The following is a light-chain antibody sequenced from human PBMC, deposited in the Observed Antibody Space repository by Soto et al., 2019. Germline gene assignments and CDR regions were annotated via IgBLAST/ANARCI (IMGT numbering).Light chain of an antibody. CDR3: SSYTSSGRYV. J-gene: IGLJ1*01. CDR2: DVS. V-gene: IGLV2-14*01. Sequence: QSALTQPASVSGSPGQSIAISCTGTSSDVGGYSHVSWYQQQPDKAPKLMVYDVSNRPSGVSNRFSGSKSGNTASLTISGLQAEDEADYYCSSYTSSGRYVFGTGTKVTVL. CDR1: SSDVGGYSH.